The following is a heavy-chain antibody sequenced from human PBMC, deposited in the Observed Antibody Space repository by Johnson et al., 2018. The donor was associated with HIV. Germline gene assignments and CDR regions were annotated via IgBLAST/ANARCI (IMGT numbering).Heavy chain of an antibody. J-gene: IGHJ3*02. Sequence: QVQLMESGGGVVQPGGSLRLSCAASGFTFSSYVMYWVRQAPGKGLEWVAVISYDGSNKYYADSVKGRFTISRDNSKNTLYLQMNSLRAEDTAVYYCASRVSGGSWAPGAFDIWGQGTLVTVSS. D-gene: IGHD2-15*01. V-gene: IGHV3-30*14. CDR1: GFTFSSYV. CDR3: ASRVSGGSWAPGAFDI. CDR2: ISYDGSNK.